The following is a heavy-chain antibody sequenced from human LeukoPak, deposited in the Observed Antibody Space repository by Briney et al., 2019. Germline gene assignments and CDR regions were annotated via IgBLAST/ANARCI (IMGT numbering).Heavy chain of an antibody. D-gene: IGHD3-10*01. J-gene: IGHJ4*02. Sequence: GGSLRLSCAASGFTFDDHAMHWVRQAPGKGLEWVSGISWNSAKTGYVDSVKGRFTISRDNAKASLYLQMNSLRPEDTALYYCTKDKTYYGSGSHWGQGTLVTVSS. V-gene: IGHV3-9*01. CDR2: ISWNSAKT. CDR1: GFTFDDHA. CDR3: TKDKTYYGSGSH.